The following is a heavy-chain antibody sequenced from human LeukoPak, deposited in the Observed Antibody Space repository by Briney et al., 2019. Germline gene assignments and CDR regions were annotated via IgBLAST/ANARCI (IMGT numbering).Heavy chain of an antibody. CDR2: IHYSGST. J-gene: IGHJ6*03. Sequence: PSETLSLTCTVSGVSINSYYWSWLRQPPGEGLEWFGYIHYSGSTSYSPSLNSRVTMSVDTSKNQLSLKLTSVTAADTAVYYCARWYCSSDTCYHLDVWGTGTTVTVSS. V-gene: IGHV4-59*01. CDR1: GVSINSYY. CDR3: ARWYCSSDTCYHLDV. D-gene: IGHD2-2*01.